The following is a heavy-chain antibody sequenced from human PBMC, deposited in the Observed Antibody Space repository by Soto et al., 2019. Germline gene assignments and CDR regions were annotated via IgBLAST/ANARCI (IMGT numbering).Heavy chain of an antibody. CDR3: ARTPLGYCSGGSCYNYYYYYMDV. CDR2: IYYSGST. V-gene: IGHV4-59*01. J-gene: IGHJ6*03. CDR1: GGSISSYY. D-gene: IGHD2-15*01. Sequence: SETLSLTCTVSGGSISSYYWSWIRQPPGKGLERIGYIYYSGSTNYNPSLNSRVTISVDTSKNQFSLKLSSVTAADTAVYYCARTPLGYCSGGSCYNYYYYYMDVWGKGTTVTVSS.